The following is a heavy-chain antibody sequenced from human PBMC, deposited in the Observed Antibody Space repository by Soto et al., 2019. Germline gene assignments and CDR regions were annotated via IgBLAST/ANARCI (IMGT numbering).Heavy chain of an antibody. V-gene: IGHV3-33*01. CDR1: GFTFSSYG. J-gene: IGHJ4*02. CDR2: IWYDGSNK. CDR3: ARDRAPVVVPAAILY. D-gene: IGHD2-2*01. Sequence: GGSLRLSCAASGFTFSSYGMHWVRQAPGKGLEWVAVIWYDGSNKYYADSVKGRFTISRDNSKNTLYLQMNSLRAEDTAVYYCARDRAPVVVPAAILYWGQGTLVTVSS.